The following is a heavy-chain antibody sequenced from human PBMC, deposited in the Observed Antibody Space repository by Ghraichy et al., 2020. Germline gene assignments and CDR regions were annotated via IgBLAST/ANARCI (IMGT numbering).Heavy chain of an antibody. D-gene: IGHD6-19*01. J-gene: IGHJ3*02. CDR1: GFTFSSYG. CDR2: IRYDGSNK. Sequence: GESLNISCAASGFTFSSYGMHWVRQAPGKGLEWVAFIRYDGSNKYYADSVKGRFTISRDNSKNTLYLQMNSLRAEDTAVYYCAKTRSGWSDHDAFDIWGQGTMVTVSS. CDR3: AKTRSGWSDHDAFDI. V-gene: IGHV3-30*02.